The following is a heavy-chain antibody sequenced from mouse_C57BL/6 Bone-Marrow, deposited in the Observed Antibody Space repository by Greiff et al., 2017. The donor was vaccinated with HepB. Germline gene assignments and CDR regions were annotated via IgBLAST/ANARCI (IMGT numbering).Heavy chain of an antibody. J-gene: IGHJ4*01. CDR3: ATPSHYYGSSYYAMDY. Sequence: VQLQQPGAELVMPGASVKLSCKASGYTFTSYWMHWVKQRTGQGLEWIGEIDPSDSYTNYNQKFKGKSTLTVDKSSSTAYMQLSSLTSEDSAVYYCATPSHYYGSSYYAMDYWGQGTSVTVSS. D-gene: IGHD1-1*01. CDR2: IDPSDSYT. V-gene: IGHV1-69*01. CDR1: GYTFTSYW.